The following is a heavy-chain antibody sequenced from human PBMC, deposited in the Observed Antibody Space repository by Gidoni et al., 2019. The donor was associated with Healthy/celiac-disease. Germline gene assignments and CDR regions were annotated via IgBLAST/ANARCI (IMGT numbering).Heavy chain of an antibody. D-gene: IGHD2-15*01. CDR2: ISGSGGST. J-gene: IGHJ4*02. Sequence: EVQLLESGGGLVQPGGSLRLSCAASGFTFSSYAMSWVRQAPGKGLEWVSAISGSGGSTYYADSVKGRFTISRDNSKNTLYLQMNSLRAEDTAVYYCAKDQIGYCSGGSCYPNPGPLGGWDYWGQGTLVTVSS. CDR1: GFTFSSYA. CDR3: AKDQIGYCSGGSCYPNPGPLGGWDY. V-gene: IGHV3-23*01.